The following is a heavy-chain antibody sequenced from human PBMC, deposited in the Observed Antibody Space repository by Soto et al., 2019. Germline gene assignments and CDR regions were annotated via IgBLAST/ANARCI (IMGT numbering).Heavy chain of an antibody. J-gene: IGHJ4*02. CDR3: AREVYGSGSYYLDFDY. Sequence: ASVTVSCKASGYTFTGYYMHWVRQAPGQGLEWMGWINPNSGGTNYAQKFQGWVTMTRDTSISTAYMELSRLRSDDTAVYYCAREVYGSGSYYLDFDYWGQGTLVTVSS. V-gene: IGHV1-2*04. CDR2: INPNSGGT. CDR1: GYTFTGYY. D-gene: IGHD3-10*01.